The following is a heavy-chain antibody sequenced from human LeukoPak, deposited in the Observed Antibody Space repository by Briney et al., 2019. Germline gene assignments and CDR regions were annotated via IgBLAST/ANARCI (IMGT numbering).Heavy chain of an antibody. J-gene: IGHJ4*02. CDR2: INHSGST. CDR3: ARYAGVIAAAGTSFDY. D-gene: IGHD6-13*01. CDR1: GGSFSCYY. Sequence: SETLSLTCAVYGGSFSCYYWSWIRQPPGKGLEWIGEINHSGSTNYNPSLKSRVTISVDTSKNQFSLKLSSVTAADTAVYYCARYAGVIAAAGTSFDYWGQGTLVTVSS. V-gene: IGHV4-34*01.